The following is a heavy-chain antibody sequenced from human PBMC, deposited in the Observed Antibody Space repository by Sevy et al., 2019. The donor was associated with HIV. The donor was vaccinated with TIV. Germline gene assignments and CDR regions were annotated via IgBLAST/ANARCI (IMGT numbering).Heavy chain of an antibody. D-gene: IGHD2-8*02. Sequence: GGSLRLSCAASGFTFSNYGIHWVRQAPGKGLEWVAFIRYDGSNEYYVDSVKGRFTISRDNSKSTVYLQMNSLSAEDTAVYYCAKDRKVLLVVYAIPFDALDIWGQGTMVTVSS. J-gene: IGHJ3*02. V-gene: IGHV3-30*02. CDR3: AKDRKVLLVVYAIPFDALDI. CDR1: GFTFSNYG. CDR2: IRYDGSNE.